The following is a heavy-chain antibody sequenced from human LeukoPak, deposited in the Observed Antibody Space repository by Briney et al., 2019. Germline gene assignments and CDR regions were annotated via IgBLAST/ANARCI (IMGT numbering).Heavy chain of an antibody. J-gene: IGHJ4*02. Sequence: ASVKVSCKASGYTFTSYGISWVRQAPGQGLEWMGWISAYNSNTNYAQKLQGRVTMTTDTSTSTAYMELRSLRSDDTAVYYCARRATMIVDYDYWGQGTLVTVSS. CDR1: GYTFTSYG. V-gene: IGHV1-18*01. CDR2: ISAYNSNT. CDR3: ARRATMIVDYDY. D-gene: IGHD3-22*01.